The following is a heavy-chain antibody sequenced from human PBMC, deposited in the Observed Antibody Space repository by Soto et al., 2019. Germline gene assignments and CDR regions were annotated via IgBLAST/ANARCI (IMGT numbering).Heavy chain of an antibody. V-gene: IGHV1-69*13. CDR2: IIPIFGTA. D-gene: IGHD3-22*01. Sequence: SVKDSCRASGGTFSSYAISWGRQAPVQGLEWMGGIIPIFGTANYSQKFQGRVTITADESTSTAYMELSSLRSEDTAVYYCARAGLHYYDSSGYQGFDYWGQGTLVTVSS. J-gene: IGHJ4*02. CDR3: ARAGLHYYDSSGYQGFDY. CDR1: GGTFSSYA.